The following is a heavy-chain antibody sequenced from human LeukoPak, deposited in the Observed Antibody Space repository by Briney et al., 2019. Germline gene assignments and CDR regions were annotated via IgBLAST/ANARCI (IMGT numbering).Heavy chain of an antibody. CDR2: IYYSGST. Sequence: SETLSLTCTVSGGSISSGDYYWSWIRQPRGKGLEWIGYIYYSGSTYYNPSLKSRVTISVDTFKNQFSLKLSSVTAADTAVYYCARDSPDSRGWSDAFDIWGQGTMVTVSS. J-gene: IGHJ3*02. CDR3: ARDSPDSRGWSDAFDI. V-gene: IGHV4-30-4*01. CDR1: GGSISSGDYY. D-gene: IGHD6-19*01.